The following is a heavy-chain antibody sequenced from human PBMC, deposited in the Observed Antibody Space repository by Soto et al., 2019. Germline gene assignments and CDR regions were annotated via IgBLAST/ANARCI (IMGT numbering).Heavy chain of an antibody. D-gene: IGHD2-15*01. V-gene: IGHV4-30-4*01. J-gene: IGHJ5*01. CDR1: GDSISTVDYF. CDR2: IYKSATT. CDR3: ARGRYCLTGRCFPNWFDS. Sequence: SETLSLTCSVSGDSISTVDYFWAWVRQPPGQALEYIGYIYKSATTYYNPSFESRVAISLDTSKSQFSLNVTSLTAADTAAYLCARGRYCLTGRCFPNWFDSWGQGTLVTVSS.